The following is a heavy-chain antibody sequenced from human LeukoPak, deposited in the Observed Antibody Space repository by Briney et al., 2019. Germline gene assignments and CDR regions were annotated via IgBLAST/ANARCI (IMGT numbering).Heavy chain of an antibody. Sequence: PSETLSLTCAVYGGSLSGYYWSWVRQPPGKGLEWIGEINHSGTTNYNRSLKSRVTISVYTSKNQFTLKLSSVAAADTAVYYCARARIVVVVAATPRHYYYGMDVWGQGTTVTVSS. CDR3: ARARIVVVVAATPRHYYYGMDV. CDR1: GGSLSGYY. V-gene: IGHV4-34*01. J-gene: IGHJ6*02. CDR2: INHSGTT. D-gene: IGHD2-15*01.